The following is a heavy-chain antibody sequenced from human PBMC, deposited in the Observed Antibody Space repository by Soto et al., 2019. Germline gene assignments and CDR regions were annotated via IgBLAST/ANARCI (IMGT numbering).Heavy chain of an antibody. CDR1: GGSISSGGYY. V-gene: IGHV4-31*03. CDR2: IYYSGST. CDR3: ARDEDRSFDY. Sequence: SETLSLTCTVSGGSISSGGYYWSWIRQHPGKGLEWIGYIYYSGSTYYNPSLKSRVTISVDTSKNQFSLKLSPVTAADTAVYYCARDEDRSFDYWGQGTLVTV. J-gene: IGHJ4*02.